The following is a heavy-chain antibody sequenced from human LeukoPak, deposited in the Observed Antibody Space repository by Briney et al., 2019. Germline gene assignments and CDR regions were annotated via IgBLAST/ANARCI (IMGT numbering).Heavy chain of an antibody. Sequence: PSETLSLTCTVSGDSISSGAYYWTWVRQYPGTGLEWIGYISHIGTTYHNPSLKSRVSISVDTSRNQLSLRLTSVTAADTAVYYCARGVQGWFAPWGQGTLVTVSS. CDR3: ARGVQGWFAP. V-gene: IGHV4-31*03. J-gene: IGHJ5*02. D-gene: IGHD3-10*01. CDR2: ISHIGTT. CDR1: GDSISSGAYY.